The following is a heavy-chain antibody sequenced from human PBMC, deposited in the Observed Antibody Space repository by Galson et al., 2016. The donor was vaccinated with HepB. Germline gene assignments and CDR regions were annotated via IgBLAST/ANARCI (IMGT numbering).Heavy chain of an antibody. CDR3: AALRWETKYHYYYGIDV. CDR2: IVVGSGNT. J-gene: IGHJ6*02. D-gene: IGHD4-23*01. CDR1: GFTFNSSA. V-gene: IGHV1-58*01. Sequence: SVKVSCKASGFTFNSSAVQWVRQARGQRLEWIGWIVVGSGNTNSAQNFQERVTITRDMSTSTVYMDLGSLRSEDTAVYYCAALRWETKYHYYYGIDVWGQGTTVTVSS.